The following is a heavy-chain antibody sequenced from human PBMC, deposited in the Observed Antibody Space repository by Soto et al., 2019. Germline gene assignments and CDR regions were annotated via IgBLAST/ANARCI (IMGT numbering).Heavy chain of an antibody. CDR3: ARDGTSGVDYYYYYMDV. CDR1: GYTFTSYG. CDR2: ISAYNGNT. V-gene: IGHV1-18*01. J-gene: IGHJ6*03. D-gene: IGHD2-8*01. Sequence: ASVKVSCKASGYTFTSYGISCVRQAPGQGLEWMGWISAYNGNTNYAQKLQGRVTMTTDTSTSTAYMELRSLRSDDTAVYYCARDGTSGVDYYYYYMDVWGKGTTVTVSS.